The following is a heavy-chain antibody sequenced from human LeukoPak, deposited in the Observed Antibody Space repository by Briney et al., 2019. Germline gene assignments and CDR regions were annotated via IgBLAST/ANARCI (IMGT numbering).Heavy chain of an antibody. D-gene: IGHD6-13*01. CDR2: IKTKTDGGTT. CDR1: GFTFRIAS. Sequence: GGSLRLSCAASGFTFRIASMSWVRQAPGKGLEWVGQIKTKTDGGTTDHAAPVQGRFTVSRDDSTDTLWLQMSSLQTEGTAVYYCTTHRGYSSSPTFDYWGQGTLVTVSS. CDR3: TTHRGYSSSPTFDY. J-gene: IGHJ4*02. V-gene: IGHV3-15*01.